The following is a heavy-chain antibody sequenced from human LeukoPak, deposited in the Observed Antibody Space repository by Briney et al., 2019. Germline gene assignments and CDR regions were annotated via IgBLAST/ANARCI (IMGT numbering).Heavy chain of an antibody. D-gene: IGHD3-3*01. CDR2: IDHSGST. CDR1: GGSFSGYY. J-gene: IGHJ5*02. CDR3: TGGDTMFVAVLFDP. V-gene: IGHV4-34*01. Sequence: SETLSLTCAVSGGSFSGYYWSWIRQPPGKGLEWMGEIDHSGSTNYNPSLKRRIIISVDTSKNQFSLKPSCVTAADTAVYYCTGGDTMFVAVLFDPGGERPLVTVSS.